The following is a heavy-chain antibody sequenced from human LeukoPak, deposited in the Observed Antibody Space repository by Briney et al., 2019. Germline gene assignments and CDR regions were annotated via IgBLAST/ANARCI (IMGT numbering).Heavy chain of an antibody. D-gene: IGHD3-16*01. CDR2: IQSKTDCRTT. V-gene: IGHV3-15*01. CDR3: ATYAWGNPAS. Sequence: PGGSLRLSCAASGFTFSNVWMSWVRQAPGKGLEWICRIQSKTDCRTTAYAAPVKGRFTISRDDSNSTLYLQMNRLRTEDTDLFYCATYAWGNPASWGQGTLVTVSS. CDR1: GFTFSNVW. J-gene: IGHJ5*01.